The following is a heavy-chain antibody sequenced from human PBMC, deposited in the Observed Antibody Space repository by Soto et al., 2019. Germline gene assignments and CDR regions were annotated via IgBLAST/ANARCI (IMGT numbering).Heavy chain of an antibody. CDR2: IDWDDVK. D-gene: IGHD6-19*01. V-gene: IGHV2-70*01. Sequence: SGPTLVNPTQTLTLTCTFSVFSLSTSGMCVSWIRQPPGKALEWLALIDWDDVKYYSTSLKTRLTISKDTSKNQVVLTMTNMDPVDTATYYCARIRNTRGSGWYYFDYWGQGTLVTVSS. CDR3: ARIRNTRGSGWYYFDY. J-gene: IGHJ4*02. CDR1: VFSLSTSGMC.